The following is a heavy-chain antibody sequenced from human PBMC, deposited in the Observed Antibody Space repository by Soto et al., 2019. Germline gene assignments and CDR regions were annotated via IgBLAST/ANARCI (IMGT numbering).Heavy chain of an antibody. CDR3: AGVVVVAAFNWFDP. V-gene: IGHV1-3*01. J-gene: IGHJ5*02. Sequence: ASVKVSCKASGYTFTSYAMHWVRQAPGQRLEWMGWINAGNGNTKYSQKFQGRVTITRDTSASTAYMELSSLRSEDTAVYYCAGVVVVAAFNWFDPWGQGTLVTVSS. CDR2: INAGNGNT. D-gene: IGHD2-15*01. CDR1: GYTFTSYA.